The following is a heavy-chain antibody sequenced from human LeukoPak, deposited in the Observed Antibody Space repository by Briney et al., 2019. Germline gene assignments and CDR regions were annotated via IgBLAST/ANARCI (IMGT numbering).Heavy chain of an antibody. J-gene: IGHJ3*02. CDR1: GYTFTSYG. CDR3: ARGEIPYCGGDCYSGPGSDAFDI. CDR2: FSAYNGYS. D-gene: IGHD2-21*02. V-gene: IGHV1-18*01. Sequence: GASVKVSCKACGYTFTSYGISWVRQAPGQGLDWMGWFSAYNGYSNYAQKLQGRVTMTTDTSTSTAYMELRSLRSDDTAVYYCARGEIPYCGGDCYSGPGSDAFDIWGQGTMVTVSS.